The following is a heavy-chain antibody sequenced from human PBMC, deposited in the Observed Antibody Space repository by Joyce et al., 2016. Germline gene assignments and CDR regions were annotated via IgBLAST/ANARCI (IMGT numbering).Heavy chain of an antibody. CDR1: GFTFSAYW. V-gene: IGHV3-7*04. CDR3: VRDPFDY. Sequence: EVHLVESGGGLVQPGGSLRLSCAASGFTFSAYWMTWVRQAQGKGLEWGATIKEGGTEKFYVDSGKGRFTISRDNAENSVYLQMNSLRAEDTAVYYCVRDPFDYWGQGAVVTVSS. CDR2: IKEGGTEK. J-gene: IGHJ4*02.